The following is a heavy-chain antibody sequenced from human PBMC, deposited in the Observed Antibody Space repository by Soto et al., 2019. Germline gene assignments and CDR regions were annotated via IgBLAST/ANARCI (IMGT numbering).Heavy chain of an antibody. CDR2: ISYDGTNK. Sequence: GGSMRLSCADSGFSFSTSPTHWVRQAPGKGPEWVALISYDGTNKFYADSVKGRFTISRVNSKSTLYLQVDSLRPGYAAVYYCARDPKTSGGQHWAFNYFDSWGQGTLVTVSS. J-gene: IGHJ4*02. D-gene: IGHD7-27*01. CDR3: ARDPKTSGGQHWAFNYFDS. CDR1: GFSFSTSP. V-gene: IGHV3-30-3*01.